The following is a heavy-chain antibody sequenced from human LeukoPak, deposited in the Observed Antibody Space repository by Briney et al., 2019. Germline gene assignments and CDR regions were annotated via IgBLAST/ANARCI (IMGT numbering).Heavy chain of an antibody. CDR2: IRDDGSDK. D-gene: IGHD5-24*01. J-gene: IGHJ5*02. Sequence: GGSLRLSCTVSGFTLSSYAMHWVRQAPGKGLEWVAVIRDDGSDKSHADSVKGRFTISRDNSKNTLYLQMNSLRAEDTAVYYCAREGRDGYLSWGQGTLVTVSS. CDR3: AREGRDGYLS. V-gene: IGHV3-30*02. CDR1: GFTLSSYA.